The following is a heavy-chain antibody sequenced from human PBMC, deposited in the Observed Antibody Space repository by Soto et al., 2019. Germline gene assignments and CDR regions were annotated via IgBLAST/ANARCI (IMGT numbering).Heavy chain of an antibody. CDR2: ISYDGSNK. J-gene: IGHJ4*02. CDR3: AREPAYCGGDCYFDY. D-gene: IGHD2-21*02. Sequence: QVQLVESGGGVVQPGRSLRLSCAASGFTFSSYAMHWVRQAPGKGLEWVAVISYDGSNKYYADSVKGRFTISRDNPKNTVYLQMNSLRAEDTAVYYCAREPAYCGGDCYFDYWGQGTLVTVSS. V-gene: IGHV3-30-3*01. CDR1: GFTFSSYA.